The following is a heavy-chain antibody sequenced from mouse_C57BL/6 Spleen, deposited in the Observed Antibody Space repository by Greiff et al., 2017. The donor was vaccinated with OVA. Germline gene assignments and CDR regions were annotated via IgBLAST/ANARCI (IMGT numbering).Heavy chain of an antibody. V-gene: IGHV10-1*01. Sequence: EVMLVESGGGLVQPKGSLKLSCAASGFSFNTYAMNWVRQAPGKGLEWVARIRSKSNNYATYYADSVKDRFTISRDDAESMLYLHMNNLKTEDTAMYHCVRQPFYYGNDALDYWGQGTSVTVSS. CDR1: GFSFNTYA. CDR2: IRSKSNNYAT. CDR3: VRQPFYYGNDALDY. J-gene: IGHJ4*01. D-gene: IGHD2-1*01.